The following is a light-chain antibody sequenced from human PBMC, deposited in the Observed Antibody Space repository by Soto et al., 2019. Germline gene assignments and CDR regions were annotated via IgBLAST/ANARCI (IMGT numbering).Light chain of an antibody. CDR1: QSISSS. CDR2: AAS. CDR3: QQSYSSPQMYT. J-gene: IGKJ2*01. Sequence: DIQMTQSPSSLSASVGDRVTITCRASQSISSSLNWYQQKPGKAPDLLIYAASNLQSGVPSRFSCSGAGTDITLTLCSLQPEDFATYYCQQSYSSPQMYTFGQGTKLEIK. V-gene: IGKV1-39*01.